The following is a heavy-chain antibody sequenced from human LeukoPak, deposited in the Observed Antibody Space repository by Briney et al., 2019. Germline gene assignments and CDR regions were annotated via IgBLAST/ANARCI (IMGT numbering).Heavy chain of an antibody. D-gene: IGHD2-15*01. CDR1: AVPFSRYP. J-gene: IGHJ4*02. CDR3: ARDPSPIVVVLAAQEPALGYFGY. CDR2: ISYDGSHK. V-gene: IGHV3-30*04. Sequence: GGSLRLSRAPSAVPFSRYPMHGVPDAPGKGLEGGTLISYDGSHKDYADPVKGRFTISKVHSKNTPYLQMNSLRAQDPAVYYCARDPSPIVVVLAAQEPALGYFGYWGQGTLVTVSS.